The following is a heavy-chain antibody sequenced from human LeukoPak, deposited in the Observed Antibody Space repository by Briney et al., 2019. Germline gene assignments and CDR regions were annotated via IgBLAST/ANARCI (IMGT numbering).Heavy chain of an antibody. Sequence: PSETLSLTCTISGGSVSDYYWSWIRQSPGKGLEWIGYIYYTGSTTYNPSLKSRVTMSADTSKNQFSLKLSSVIAADTAVYYCASLRGSSGWFRGYYFDYWGQGTLVTVSS. D-gene: IGHD6-19*01. V-gene: IGHV4-59*08. CDR2: IYYTGST. J-gene: IGHJ4*02. CDR3: ASLRGSSGWFRGYYFDY. CDR1: GGSVSDYY.